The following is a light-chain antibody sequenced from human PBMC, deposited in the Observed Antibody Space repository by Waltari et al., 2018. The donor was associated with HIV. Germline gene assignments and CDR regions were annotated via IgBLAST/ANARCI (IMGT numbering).Light chain of an antibody. Sequence: QPVLTQPPSASGTPGHGVTSSCSGSKSHLGTNPVSWYQHLPGMAPKLLIYSNNRRPSGIPDRFSGSRSGTSASLAISGLRSEDEADYYCATWDDSLIWVFGGGTKLTVL. CDR3: ATWDDSLIWV. J-gene: IGLJ3*02. V-gene: IGLV1-47*02. CDR2: SNN. CDR1: KSHLGTNP.